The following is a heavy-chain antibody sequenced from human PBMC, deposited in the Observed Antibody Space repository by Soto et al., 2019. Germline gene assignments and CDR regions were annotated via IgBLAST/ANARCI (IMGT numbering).Heavy chain of an antibody. V-gene: IGHV4-30-2*01. Sequence: QLQLQESGSGLVKPSQTLSLTCAVSGGSISSGGYSWSWIRQPPGKGLEWIGYIYYGSTYYNPSLKSRVTISVDRSKNQPSLKLSSVTAADTAVYYCARTPDIWGQGTMVTVSS. CDR2: IYYGST. CDR1: GGSISSGGYS. J-gene: IGHJ3*02. CDR3: ARTPDI.